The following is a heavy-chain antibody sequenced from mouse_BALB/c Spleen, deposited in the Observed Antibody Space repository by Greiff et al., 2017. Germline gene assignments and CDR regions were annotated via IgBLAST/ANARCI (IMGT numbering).Heavy chain of an antibody. J-gene: IGHJ4*01. CDR2: IYPGDGDT. CDR1: GYAFSSYW. Sequence: VQGVESGAELVRPGSSVKISCKASGYAFSSYWMNWVKQRPGQGLEWIGQIYPGDGDTNYNGKFKGKATLTADKSSSTAYMQLSSLTSEDSAVYFCARSGVVDYYAMDYWGQGTSVTVSS. CDR3: ARSGVVDYYAMDY. D-gene: IGHD1-1*01. V-gene: IGHV1-80*01.